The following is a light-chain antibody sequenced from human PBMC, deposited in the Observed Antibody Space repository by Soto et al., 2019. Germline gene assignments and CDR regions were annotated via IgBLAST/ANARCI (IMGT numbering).Light chain of an antibody. CDR2: AAS. V-gene: IGKV1-39*01. CDR3: QQSYTSPRT. Sequence: DIQMTQSPSSLSASVGDRVTITCRAGQSISNYLNWYQQKPGKAPKLLIYAASSLQRGVPSRFSGSGSGTDFTLTISSLQPEDFATYYCQQSYTSPRTFGQGTKVEIK. CDR1: QSISNY. J-gene: IGKJ1*01.